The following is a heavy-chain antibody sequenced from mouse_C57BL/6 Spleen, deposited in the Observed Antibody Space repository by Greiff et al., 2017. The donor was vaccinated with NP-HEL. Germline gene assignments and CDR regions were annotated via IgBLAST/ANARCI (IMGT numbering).Heavy chain of an antibody. V-gene: IGHV5-9-1*02. D-gene: IGHD2-3*01. J-gene: IGHJ1*03. CDR1: GFTFSSYA. CDR2: ISSGGDYI. Sequence: EVKVVESGEGLVKPGGSLKLSCAASGFTFSSYAMSWVRQTPEKRLEWVAYISSGGDYIYYADTVKGRFTISRDNARNTLYLQMSSLKSEDTAMYYCTRVGDGYYRWYFDVWGTGTTVTVSS. CDR3: TRVGDGYYRWYFDV.